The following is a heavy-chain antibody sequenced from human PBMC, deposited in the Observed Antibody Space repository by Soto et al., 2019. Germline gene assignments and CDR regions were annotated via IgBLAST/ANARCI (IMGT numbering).Heavy chain of an antibody. CDR1: GFTFSSYA. D-gene: IGHD4-17*01. J-gene: IGHJ6*02. CDR3: ANYGDYGMDV. V-gene: IGHV3-30-3*01. Sequence: QVQLVESGGGVVQPGRSLRLSCAASGFTFSSYAMHWVRQAPGKGLEWVAVISYDGSNKYYADSVKGRFTISRDNSKNTLYLQMNSLRAEDTAVYYCANYGDYGMDVWGQGTTVTDSS. CDR2: ISYDGSNK.